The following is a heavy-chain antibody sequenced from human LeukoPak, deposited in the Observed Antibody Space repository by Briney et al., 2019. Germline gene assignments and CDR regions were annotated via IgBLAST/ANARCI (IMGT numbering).Heavy chain of an antibody. CDR1: GFTFSSYW. V-gene: IGHV3-7*01. CDR2: IKQDGSEK. D-gene: IGHD3-3*01. Sequence: AWGSLRLSCAASGFTFSSYWMSWVRQAPGKGLEWVANIKQDGSEKYYVDSVKGRFTISRDNAKNSLYLQMNSLRAEDTAVYYCARDVRIFGVVIEVYYYMDVWGKGTTVTVSS. CDR3: ARDVRIFGVVIEVYYYMDV. J-gene: IGHJ6*03.